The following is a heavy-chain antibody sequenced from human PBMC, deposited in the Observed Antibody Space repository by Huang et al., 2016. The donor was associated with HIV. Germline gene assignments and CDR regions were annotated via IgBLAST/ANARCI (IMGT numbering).Heavy chain of an antibody. Sequence: QLQLQGSGPGLVKPSETLPLTCTVSGGSFTSISSYWGWSRQHPGKGLEGVGSIYYSGSTDYNPSLKSRVNVSVDTSKNQVSLKLSSVTAADTAVYYCARHFSYYDSSGYTPWDAFDIWGQGTMVTVSS. CDR2: IYYSGST. CDR1: GGSFTSISSY. D-gene: IGHD3-22*01. J-gene: IGHJ3*02. CDR3: ARHFSYYDSSGYTPWDAFDI. V-gene: IGHV4-39*01.